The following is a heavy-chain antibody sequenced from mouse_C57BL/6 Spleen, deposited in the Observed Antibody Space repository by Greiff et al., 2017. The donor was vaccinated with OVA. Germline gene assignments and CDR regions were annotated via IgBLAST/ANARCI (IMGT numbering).Heavy chain of an antibody. D-gene: IGHD1-1*01. Sequence: EVQLQQSGAELVRPGASVKLSCTASGFNIKDYYMHWVKQRPEQGLEWIGRIDPEDGDTEYAPKFQGKATMTADTSSNTAYLQLSSLTSEDTAVYYCTIPYYYGSSYYFDYWGQGTTLTVSS. J-gene: IGHJ2*01. CDR3: TIPYYYGSSYYFDY. V-gene: IGHV14-1*01. CDR1: GFNIKDYY. CDR2: IDPEDGDT.